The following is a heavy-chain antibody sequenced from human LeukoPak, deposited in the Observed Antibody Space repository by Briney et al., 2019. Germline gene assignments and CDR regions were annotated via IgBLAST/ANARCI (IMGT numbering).Heavy chain of an antibody. CDR1: GYTFTSYD. D-gene: IGHD3-10*01. CDR2: MNPNSGNT. J-gene: IGHJ3*02. CDR3: ARGWVVRGVFHAFDI. V-gene: IGHV1-8*03. Sequence: ASVKVSCKASGYTFTSYDINWVRQATGQGLEWMGWMNPNSGNTGYAQKFQGRVTITRNTSISTAYMELSSLRSEDTAVYYCARGWVVRGVFHAFDIWGQGTMVTVSS.